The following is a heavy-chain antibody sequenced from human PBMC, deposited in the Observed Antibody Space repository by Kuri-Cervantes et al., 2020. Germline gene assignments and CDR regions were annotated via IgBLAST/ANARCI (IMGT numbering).Heavy chain of an antibody. CDR3: ARDRGTYYYDSSGYPREAVYYYYYYGMDV. J-gene: IGHJ6*02. D-gene: IGHD3-22*01. Sequence: ASVKVSCKASGYTFTSYYMHWVRQAPGQGLEWMGIINPSGGSTSYAQKFQGRVTMTRDTSTSTVYMELSSLRSEDTAVYYCARDRGTYYYDSSGYPREAVYYYYYYGMDVWGQGTTVTVSS. CDR1: GYTFTSYY. V-gene: IGHV1-46*01. CDR2: INPSGGST.